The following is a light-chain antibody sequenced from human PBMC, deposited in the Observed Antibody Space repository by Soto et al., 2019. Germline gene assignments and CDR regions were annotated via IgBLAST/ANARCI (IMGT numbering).Light chain of an antibody. CDR3: VSWDNGLGGRV. CDR1: ISNSGSNY. J-gene: IGLJ3*02. V-gene: IGLV1-47*02. Sequence: QAVVTQPPSASGTPGQRVAISCSGSISNSGSNYVYWYQQLPGTAPKLLIYSNDQRPSGVSDRFSGSKSGSTASLAISGLRAEDEGDYYCVSWDNGLGGRVFGGGTELTVL. CDR2: SND.